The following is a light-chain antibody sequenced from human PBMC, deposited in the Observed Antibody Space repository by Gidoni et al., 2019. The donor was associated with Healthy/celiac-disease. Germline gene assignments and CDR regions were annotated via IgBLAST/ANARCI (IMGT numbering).Light chain of an antibody. Sequence: DIVLTPSPGPLSLSPGERATLSCRASQSVSSSYLAWYQQKPGQAPRLLISGASSRATGIPDRFSGSGSGTDFTLTISRLEPEDFAVYYCQQYGSSPPITFGQGTRLEIK. CDR3: QQYGSSPPIT. V-gene: IGKV3-20*01. CDR1: QSVSSSY. J-gene: IGKJ5*01. CDR2: GAS.